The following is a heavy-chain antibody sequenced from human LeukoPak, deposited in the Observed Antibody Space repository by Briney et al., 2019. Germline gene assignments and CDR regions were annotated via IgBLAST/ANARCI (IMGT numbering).Heavy chain of an antibody. Sequence: SETLSLTCTVSGYSISSGSYYWSWIRQPAGKGLEWIGRIYTSGSTNYNPSLKSRVTISVDTSKNQFSLKLSSVTAADTAVYYCAVGSPEGRYYYYYMDVWGKGTTVTISS. CDR1: GYSISSGSYY. CDR3: AVGSPEGRYYYYYMDV. J-gene: IGHJ6*03. V-gene: IGHV4-61*02. CDR2: IYTSGST. D-gene: IGHD1-26*01.